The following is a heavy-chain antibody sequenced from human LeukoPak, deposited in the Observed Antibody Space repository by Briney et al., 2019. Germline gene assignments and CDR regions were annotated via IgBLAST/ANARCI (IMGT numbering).Heavy chain of an antibody. J-gene: IGHJ4*02. CDR2: IKSKTDGGTT. CDR3: TTARYRQLDY. V-gene: IGHV3-15*01. CDR1: GFTFRNAY. Sequence: PGGPHRLFCAASGFTFRNAYVSCVPESLGGGVEGVGRIKSKTDGGTTDYAAPVKDRFTTARDNSKNTLYMQMNSLKNEETAVYYCTTARYRQLDYWGQGTLVTVSS. D-gene: IGHD3-16*01.